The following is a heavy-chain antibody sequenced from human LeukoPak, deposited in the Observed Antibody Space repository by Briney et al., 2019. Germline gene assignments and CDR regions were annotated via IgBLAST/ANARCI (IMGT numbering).Heavy chain of an antibody. V-gene: IGHV3-33*01. J-gene: IGHJ3*02. D-gene: IGHD4-17*01. CDR3: ARGNYGDSYAFDI. CDR2: IWYDGSKK. Sequence: GGSLRLSCAASGFTFRSYGMHWVRQAPGKGLEWVAVIWYDGSKKYYTDSVKGRFTISRDNSKNTLYLQMNSLRAEDTAVYYCARGNYGDSYAFDIWGQGTMVTVSS. CDR1: GFTFRSYG.